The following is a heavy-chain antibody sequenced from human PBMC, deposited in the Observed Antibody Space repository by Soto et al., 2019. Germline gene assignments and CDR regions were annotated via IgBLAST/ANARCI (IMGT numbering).Heavy chain of an antibody. CDR2: ISSDSRTI. D-gene: IGHD3-3*01. CDR1: GSTFDDYT. Sequence: SGSTFDDYTMHWVRQAPGKGLEWVSFISSDSRTIYYADSVEGRFTVSRDNARNSVSLQMDSLRDEDAAVYYCARIKLVEWFFINVDVYDMDVWGQGTPVTVSS. CDR3: ARIKLVEWFFINVDVYDMDV. V-gene: IGHV3-48*02. J-gene: IGHJ6*02.